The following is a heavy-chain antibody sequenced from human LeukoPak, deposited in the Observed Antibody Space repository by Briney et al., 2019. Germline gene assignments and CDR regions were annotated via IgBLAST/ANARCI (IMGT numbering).Heavy chain of an antibody. CDR2: IYHTGST. V-gene: IGHV4-38-2*02. D-gene: IGHD3-22*01. Sequence: SETLSLTCTVSGYSISHGYSWGWLRPPPGNGLEWIDSIYHTGSTYYNPSLKRLIPISVDTSEHQFSLKLSSVTDADTAVYYCARGHSLKYYYDSSGYSLDHWGQGTLVTVPS. CDR1: GYSISHGYS. J-gene: IGHJ4*02. CDR3: ARGHSLKYYYDSSGYSLDH.